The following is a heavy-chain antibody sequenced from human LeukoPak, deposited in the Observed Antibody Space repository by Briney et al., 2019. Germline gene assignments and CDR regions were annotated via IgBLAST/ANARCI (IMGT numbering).Heavy chain of an antibody. CDR2: IYYSGST. CDR1: GGSISSYY. V-gene: IGHV4-59*01. CDR3: AREHSGSSYDY. Sequence: TPSETLSLTCTVSGGSISSYYWSWIRQPPGKGLEWIGYIYYSGSTSYNPSLKSRVTISVDTSKNQFSLKLSSVTAADTAVYYCAREHSGSSYDYWGQGTLVTVSS. D-gene: IGHD2-15*01. J-gene: IGHJ4*02.